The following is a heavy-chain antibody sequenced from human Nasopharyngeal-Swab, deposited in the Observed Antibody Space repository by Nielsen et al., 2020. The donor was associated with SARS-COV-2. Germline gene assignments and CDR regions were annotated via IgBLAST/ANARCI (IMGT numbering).Heavy chain of an antibody. CDR3: AIISHDYGDFFDY. Sequence: GGSLRLSRAASGFTFSSYWMHWVRQAPGKGLVWVSRINSDGSSTSYADSVKGRFTISRDNAKNTLYLQMNSLRAEDTAVYYCAIISHDYGDFFDYWGQGTLVTVSS. D-gene: IGHD4-17*01. J-gene: IGHJ4*02. V-gene: IGHV3-74*01. CDR2: INSDGSST. CDR1: GFTFSSYW.